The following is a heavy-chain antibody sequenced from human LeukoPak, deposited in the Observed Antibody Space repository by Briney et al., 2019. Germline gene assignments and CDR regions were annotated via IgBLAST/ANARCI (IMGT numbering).Heavy chain of an antibody. Sequence: ASVKVSCKASGYTFTSYAMNWVRQAPGQGLEWVGWINTNTGNPTYAQGFTGRFVFSLDTSVSTAYLQISSLKAEDTAVYYCARGPLVVPRRGFDPWGQGTLVTVSS. J-gene: IGHJ5*02. D-gene: IGHD3-22*01. CDR2: INTNTGNP. CDR3: ARGPLVVPRRGFDP. CDR1: GYTFTSYA. V-gene: IGHV7-4-1*02.